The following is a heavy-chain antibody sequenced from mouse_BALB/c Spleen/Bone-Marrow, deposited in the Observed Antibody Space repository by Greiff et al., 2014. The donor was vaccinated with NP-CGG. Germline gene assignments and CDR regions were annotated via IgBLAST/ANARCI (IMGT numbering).Heavy chain of an antibody. D-gene: IGHD2-12*01. CDR1: GFAFSRYW. Sequence: EVQREESGGGLVQPGGSLTLTCAASGFAFSRYWVRWVRQAPGKGLEWIGEINPDSRTINYTPSLKDKFIISRDNAKNTFNLQVSKVRSEDTALYYCARLGNDGGFAYWGQGTLVTVSA. J-gene: IGHJ3*01. V-gene: IGHV4-1*02. CDR2: INPDSRTI. CDR3: ARLGNDGGFAY.